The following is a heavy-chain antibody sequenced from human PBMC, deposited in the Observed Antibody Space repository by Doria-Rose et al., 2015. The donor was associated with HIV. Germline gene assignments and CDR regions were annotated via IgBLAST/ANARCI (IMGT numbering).Heavy chain of an antibody. Sequence: QTLSLTCTVSGGSISSGSYYWSWIRQPAGKGLEWIGHIYTSGSTNYNPSLKSRVTISVDTSKNQFSLKLRSVTAADTAVYYCARVGFTGSAEYFQHWGQGTLVTISS. CDR3: ARVGFTGSAEYFQH. CDR2: IYTSGST. CDR1: GGSISSGSYY. J-gene: IGHJ1*01. D-gene: IGHD1-26*01. V-gene: IGHV4-61*09.